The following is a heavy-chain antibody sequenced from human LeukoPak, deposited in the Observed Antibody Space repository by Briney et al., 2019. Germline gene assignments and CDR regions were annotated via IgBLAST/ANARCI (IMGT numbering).Heavy chain of an antibody. CDR3: TTGYCSRTSCYYFDY. Sequence: GGSLRLSCAASGFPFSSYEMNWVRQAPGKGLEGVGRIKSKTDGGTTDYAAPVKGRFTISRDDSKNTLYLQMNSLKTEDTAVYYCTTGYCSRTSCYYFDYWGQGTLVTVSS. D-gene: IGHD2-2*01. CDR1: GFPFSSYE. V-gene: IGHV3-15*01. CDR2: IKSKTDGGTT. J-gene: IGHJ4*02.